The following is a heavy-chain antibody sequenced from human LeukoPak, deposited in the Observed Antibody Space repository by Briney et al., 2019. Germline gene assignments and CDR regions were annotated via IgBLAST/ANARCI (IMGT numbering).Heavy chain of an antibody. V-gene: IGHV3-74*01. CDR1: EFTFNNHW. J-gene: IGHJ4*02. CDR3: ASHSTFVGGATESIDY. D-gene: IGHD1-26*01. CDR2: INSDGSHT. Sequence: GGSLRLSCAASEFTFNNHWMHWVRQAPGKGLVWVSRINSDGSHTDYADSVKGRFTISRDNAKNTLYLQMNSLRAEDTAVYYCASHSTFVGGATESIDYWGQGTLVTVSS.